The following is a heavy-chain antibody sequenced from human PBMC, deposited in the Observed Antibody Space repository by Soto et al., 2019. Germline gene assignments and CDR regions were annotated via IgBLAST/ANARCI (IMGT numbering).Heavy chain of an antibody. CDR2: IYYSGST. Sequence: SETLSLTCTVSGGSVSSGSYYWSWIRQPPGKGLEWIGYIYYSGSTNYNPSLKSRVTISVDTSKNQFSLKLSSVTAADTAVYYCARTLTIFGVVIEVRWFDPWGQGTLVTVSS. CDR1: GGSVSSGSYY. D-gene: IGHD3-3*01. V-gene: IGHV4-61*01. J-gene: IGHJ5*02. CDR3: ARTLTIFGVVIEVRWFDP.